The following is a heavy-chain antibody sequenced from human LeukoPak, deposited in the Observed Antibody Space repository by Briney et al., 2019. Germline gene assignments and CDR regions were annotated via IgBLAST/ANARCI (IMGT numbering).Heavy chain of an antibody. V-gene: IGHV4-4*07. CDR1: GGPLSSYL. J-gene: IGHJ3*01. D-gene: IGHD5-24*01. Sequence: WETLPLTCSVSGGPLSSYLWSWIRHPAGKGLELIGRIHTCGSNDYKPSLQSRLTQTVNPANNQFSLKLSSMTGADPAVFYYTTDRVEIASDVFDVAGQRTIPTLSS. CDR3: TTDRVEIASDVFDV. CDR2: IHTCGSN.